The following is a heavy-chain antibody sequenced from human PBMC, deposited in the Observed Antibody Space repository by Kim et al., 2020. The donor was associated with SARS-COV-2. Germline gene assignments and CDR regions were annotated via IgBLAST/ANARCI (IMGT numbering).Heavy chain of an antibody. CDR2: IYSGGST. CDR1: GFTVSSNY. CDR3: AIYDSSGYLNAFDI. D-gene: IGHD3-22*01. Sequence: GGSLRLSCAASGFTVSSNYMSWVRQAPGKGLEWVSVIYSGGSTYYADSVKGRFTISRDNSKNTLYLQMSSLRAEETAVYYCAIYDSSGYLNAFDIWGQGTMVTVSS. J-gene: IGHJ3*02. V-gene: IGHV3-66*01.